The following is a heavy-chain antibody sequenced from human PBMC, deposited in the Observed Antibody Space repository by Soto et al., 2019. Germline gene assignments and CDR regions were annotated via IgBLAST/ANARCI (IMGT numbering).Heavy chain of an antibody. CDR2: INAGNGNT. V-gene: IGHV1-3*01. Sequence: ASVKVSCKASGYTFISYAMNWVRQAPGQRLEWMGWINAGNGNTKYSQKFQGRVTITRDTSASTGYMELSSLRSEDTAVYYCARDPGYSYGYNWGQGTLVPVSS. D-gene: IGHD5-18*01. J-gene: IGHJ4*02. CDR3: ARDPGYSYGYN. CDR1: GYTFISYA.